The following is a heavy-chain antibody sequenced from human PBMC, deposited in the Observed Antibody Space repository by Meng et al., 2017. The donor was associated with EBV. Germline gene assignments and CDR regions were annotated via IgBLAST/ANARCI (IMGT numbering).Heavy chain of an antibody. J-gene: IGHJ4*02. CDR3: AKSSSSTPGVVDS. D-gene: IGHD2-2*01. V-gene: IGHV4-61*01. CDR1: GASVSGGTFH. CDR2: IYDGATT. Sequence: QVQLPESGPGLVKPSETLSLTCTVSGASVSGGTFHWSWIRQPPGKELQWIGYIYDGATTIYNPSLKSRVTIFLDTSRNQFSLGLRSVTTADTAVYYCAKSSSSTPGVVDSWGQGTLVTVSS.